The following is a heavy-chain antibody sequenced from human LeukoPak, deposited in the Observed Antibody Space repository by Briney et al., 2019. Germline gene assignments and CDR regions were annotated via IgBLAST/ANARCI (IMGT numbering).Heavy chain of an antibody. CDR2: ISGSGGST. Sequence: GGSLRLSCAASGFTFSSYAMSWVRQAPGKGLEWVSAISGSGGSTYYADSVKGRFTISRDNSKNTLYLQMNSLRAEDTAVYYCAKSGGYCSNTSCYRPFDYWGQGTLVTVSS. V-gene: IGHV3-23*01. CDR3: AKSGGYCSNTSCYRPFDY. CDR1: GFTFSSYA. D-gene: IGHD2-2*01. J-gene: IGHJ4*02.